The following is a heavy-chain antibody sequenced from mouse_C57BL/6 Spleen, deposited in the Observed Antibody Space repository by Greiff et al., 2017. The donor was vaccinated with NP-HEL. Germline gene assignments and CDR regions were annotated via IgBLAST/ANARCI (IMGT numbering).Heavy chain of an antibody. CDR1: GYAFSSYW. D-gene: IGHD4-1*01. J-gene: IGHJ3*01. V-gene: IGHV1-80*01. CDR3: AVWDRFAY. CDR2: IYPGDGDT. Sequence: VKLVESGAELVKPGASVKISCKASGYAFSSYWMNWVKQRPGKGLEWIGQIYPGDGDTNYNGKFKGKATLTADKSSSTAYMQLSSLTSEDSAVYFCAVWDRFAYWGQGTLVTVSA.